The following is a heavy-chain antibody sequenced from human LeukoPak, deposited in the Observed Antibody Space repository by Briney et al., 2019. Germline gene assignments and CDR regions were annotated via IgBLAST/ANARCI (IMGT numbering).Heavy chain of an antibody. J-gene: IGHJ4*02. CDR2: ISGSSGNT. V-gene: IGHV3-23*01. CDR1: GFTFSRYG. D-gene: IGHD6-13*01. Sequence: GGSLRLSCAASGFTFSRYGMHWVRQAPGKGLEWVSAISGSSGNTYYADSVKGRFTISRDNSKNTLYLQMNSLRAEDTAIYYCAKPARVGAVDYWGQGTLVTVSS. CDR3: AKPARVGAVDY.